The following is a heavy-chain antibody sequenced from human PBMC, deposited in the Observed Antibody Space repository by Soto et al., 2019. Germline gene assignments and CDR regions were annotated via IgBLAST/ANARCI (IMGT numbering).Heavy chain of an antibody. Sequence: PSETLSLTCTVSGGSITTGDYYWSWIRQPPGKGLEWIGYIYYSGSTFYSPSLKSRVTISLNTPKHQLSLRLGSVTAADTAVYYCASEDRYKRTYWGQGTQVTVSS. CDR3: ASEDRYKRTY. CDR2: IYYSGST. J-gene: IGHJ4*02. V-gene: IGHV4-30-4*01. D-gene: IGHD3-16*02. CDR1: GGSITTGDYY.